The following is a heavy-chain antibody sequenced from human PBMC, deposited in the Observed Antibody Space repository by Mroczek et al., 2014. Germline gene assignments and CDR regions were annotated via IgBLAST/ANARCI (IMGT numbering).Heavy chain of an antibody. CDR2: IVYDGSNK. Sequence: QLVQSGGGVVQPGRSLRLSCAASGFTFSNYGMHWVRQAPGKGLEWVAVIVYDGSNKYYADSVKGRFTISRDNSKNTLYLQMNSLRAEDTAVYYCAVEYYYDSSGYSDAFDIWGQGTMVIVSS. V-gene: IGHV3-30*03. CDR1: GFTFSNYG. D-gene: IGHD3-22*01. CDR3: AVEYYYDSSGYSDAFDI. J-gene: IGHJ3*02.